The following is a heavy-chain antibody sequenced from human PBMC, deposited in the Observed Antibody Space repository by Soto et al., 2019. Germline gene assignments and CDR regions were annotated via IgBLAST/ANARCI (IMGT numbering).Heavy chain of an antibody. CDR3: ARAAAASPAAWY. D-gene: IGHD6-25*01. CDR2: ISSSGSST. CDR1: GFTFGDYY. Sequence: QVQLVESGGGLVKPGGSLRLSCAASGFTFGDYYMSWIRQAPGKGLEWVSYISSSGSSTYYVDSVRGRFTISRANAKNSLYLPMDSLGAADTAVYYCARAAAASPAAWYWGQGTLGTVSS. V-gene: IGHV3-11*01. J-gene: IGHJ4*02.